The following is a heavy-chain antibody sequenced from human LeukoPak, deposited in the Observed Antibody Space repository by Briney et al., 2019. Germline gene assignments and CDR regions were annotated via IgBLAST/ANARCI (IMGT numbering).Heavy chain of an antibody. J-gene: IGHJ6*02. CDR3: ARARLKWGLYGSGRPNYGMDV. Sequence: GGSLRLSCAASGFTFSSYDMHWVRQATGKGLEWVSAIGTAGDTYYPGSVKGRFTISRENAKNSLYLQMNSLRAGDTAVYYCARARLKWGLYGSGRPNYGMDVWGQGTTVTVSS. D-gene: IGHD3-10*01. CDR1: GFTFSSYD. V-gene: IGHV3-13*01. CDR2: IGTAGDT.